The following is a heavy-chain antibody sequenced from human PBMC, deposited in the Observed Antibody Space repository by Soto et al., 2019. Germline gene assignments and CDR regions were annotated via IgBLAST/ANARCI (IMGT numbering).Heavy chain of an antibody. V-gene: IGHV4-30-2*01. CDR1: GGSISSGGYS. CDR2: IYHSGST. CDR3: AREGGGNSHYYYGMDV. D-gene: IGHD2-21*02. J-gene: IGHJ6*02. Sequence: SETLSLTCAVSGGSISSGGYSWSWIRQPPGKGLEWIGYIYHSGSTYYNPSLKSRVTISVDRSKNQFSLKLSSVTAADTAVYYCAREGGGNSHYYYGMDVWGQGTTVTVSS.